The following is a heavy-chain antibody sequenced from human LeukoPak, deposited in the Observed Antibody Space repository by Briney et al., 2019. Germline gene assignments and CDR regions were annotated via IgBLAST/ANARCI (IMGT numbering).Heavy chain of an antibody. Sequence: PGGSLRLSCAASGFTFTDYWMTWVRQAPGRGLEWVANLNQDGNGRFYVDSVKGRFTISRDNAKNSLYLQMNSLRADDSAVYYCARGGAPYSEAAYWGQGTLVTVSS. CDR1: GFTFTDYW. CDR2: LNQDGNGR. V-gene: IGHV3-7*01. D-gene: IGHD2-21*01. J-gene: IGHJ4*02. CDR3: ARGGAPYSEAAY.